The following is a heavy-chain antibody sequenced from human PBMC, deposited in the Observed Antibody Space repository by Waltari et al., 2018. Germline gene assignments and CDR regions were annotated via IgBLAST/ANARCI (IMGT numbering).Heavy chain of an antibody. V-gene: IGHV3-53*01. J-gene: IGHJ6*02. Sequence: EVQLXESGGGLIQPGGSLRLSXAASGFTVNSXDMSWXRQAPXKGLEWVSLMYSGGNTNYADSVKGRFTXSRDNSKNTVFLXMNXLRAXXTXVYYCARXXXSLHXRSGWYGPQSXYYGMDVXGQGTTVTVXS. CDR3: ARXXXSLHXRSGWYGPQSXYYGMDV. D-gene: IGHD6-19*01. CDR2: MYSGGNT. CDR1: GFTVNSXD.